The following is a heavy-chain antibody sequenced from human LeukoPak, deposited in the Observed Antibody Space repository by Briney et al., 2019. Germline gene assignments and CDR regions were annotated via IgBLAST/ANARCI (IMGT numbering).Heavy chain of an antibody. J-gene: IGHJ4*02. CDR1: GLSISSGYY. CDR3: ARNGTNNYFDY. Sequence: SETLSLTCAVSGLSISSGYYWGWIRQPPGKGLEWIGSIYHSGSTHYNPSLKSRVTISVDTSKNQFSLKLSSVTAADTAVYYCARNGTNNYFDYWGQGTLVTVSS. V-gene: IGHV4-38-2*01. D-gene: IGHD2-2*01. CDR2: IYHSGST.